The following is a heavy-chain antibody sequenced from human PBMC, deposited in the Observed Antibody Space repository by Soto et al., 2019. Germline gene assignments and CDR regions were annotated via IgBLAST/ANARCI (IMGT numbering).Heavy chain of an antibody. CDR3: ARRGDFFDH. CDR2: ISSSGGTI. Sequence: VLLVESGGGLVKPGGSLRLSCAASGFTFNDYFMSWIRQAPGKGLEWVSSISSSGGTIYYADSVRGRFSISRDSAKNSLFLQMNSLRAEDTAVYYCARRGDFFDHWGQGTLVTVSS. V-gene: IGHV3-11*01. J-gene: IGHJ4*02. CDR1: GFTFNDYF. D-gene: IGHD3-16*01.